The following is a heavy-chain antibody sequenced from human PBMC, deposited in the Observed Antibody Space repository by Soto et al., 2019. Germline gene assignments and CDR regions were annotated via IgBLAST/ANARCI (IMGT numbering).Heavy chain of an antibody. CDR1: GFTLNTSGVR. CDR3: VHAIKGSGSYYKGYFFDS. V-gene: IGHV2-5*02. CDR2: IYWDGDK. D-gene: IGHD3-10*01. Sequence: QITLEESGPTLLKPTQPLTLTCTFSGFTLNTSGVRVDWIRQPPVKALEWLALIYWDGDKRFSPSLKSRLTITKDTSNTQVVLSLTNMDPADTATYYCVHAIKGSGSYYKGYFFDSWGQGTLVTVSS. J-gene: IGHJ4*02.